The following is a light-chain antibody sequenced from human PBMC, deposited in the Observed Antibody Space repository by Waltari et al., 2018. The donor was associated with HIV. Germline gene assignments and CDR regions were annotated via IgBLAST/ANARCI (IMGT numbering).Light chain of an antibody. V-gene: IGKV3-15*01. CDR3: QQFNFWPRT. CDR2: GVS. Sequence: EIVMTQSPVTLSVSPGDRATLSCRASQSVGKFFAWYQQRPGQAPRLLMHGVSNRAAGLPARFVGSLSGTEVNLTISSLQSDDSAVYFCQQFNFWPRTFGQGTKVEV. CDR1: QSVGKF. J-gene: IGKJ1*01.